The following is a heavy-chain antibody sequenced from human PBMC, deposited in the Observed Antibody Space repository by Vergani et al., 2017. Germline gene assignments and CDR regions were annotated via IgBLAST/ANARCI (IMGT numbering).Heavy chain of an antibody. CDR3: ASEGYCSGGSCYYFDY. CDR2: IIPILGIA. Sequence: QVQLVQSGAEVKKPGSSVKVSCKASGGTFSSYTISWVRQAPGQGLEWMGRIIPILGIANYAQKFQGRVTITADKSTSTAYMELSSLRSEDTAVYYCASEGYCSGGSCYYFDYWGQGTLVTVSS. V-gene: IGHV1-69*02. CDR1: GGTFSSYT. J-gene: IGHJ4*02. D-gene: IGHD2-15*01.